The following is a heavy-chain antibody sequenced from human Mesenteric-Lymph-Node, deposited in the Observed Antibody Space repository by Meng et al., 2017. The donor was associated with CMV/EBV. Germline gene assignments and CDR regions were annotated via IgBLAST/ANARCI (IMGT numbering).Heavy chain of an antibody. CDR1: GFTFSDYY. J-gene: IGHJ4*02. Sequence: GESLKISCAASGFTFSDYYMKWVRQAPGKGLEWVSSISSSRTKYYADSVKGRFTISRDNSKNTVYLQVNRLRADDTAVYYCAKDLMGSSGYYYGYYFDYWGQGTLVTVSS. D-gene: IGHD3-22*01. CDR3: AKDLMGSSGYYYGYYFDY. V-gene: IGHV3-69-1*01. CDR2: ISSSRTK.